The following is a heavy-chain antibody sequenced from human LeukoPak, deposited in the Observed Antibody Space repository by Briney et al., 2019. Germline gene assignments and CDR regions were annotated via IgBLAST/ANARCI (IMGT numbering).Heavy chain of an antibody. CDR3: ARDSGSAAFDI. Sequence: PGGSLRLSCAASGFTFSSYWMSWVRQAPGKGLEWVANIKQDGSEKYYVDSVKGRFTISRDNAKNSLYLQMNSPRAEDTAVYYCARDSGSAAFDIWGQGTMVTVSS. V-gene: IGHV3-7*01. J-gene: IGHJ3*02. CDR1: GFTFSSYW. D-gene: IGHD3-10*01. CDR2: IKQDGSEK.